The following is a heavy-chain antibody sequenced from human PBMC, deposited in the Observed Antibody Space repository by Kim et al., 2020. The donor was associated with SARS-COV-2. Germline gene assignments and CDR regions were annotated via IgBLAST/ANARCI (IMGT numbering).Heavy chain of an antibody. Sequence: SETLSLTCTVSGGSISSSSYYWGWIRQPPGKGLEWIGSIYYSGSTYYNPSLKSRVTISVDTSKNQFSLKLSSVTAADTAVYYCARHRREWLQPIVYYFDYWGRGTLVTVSS. J-gene: IGHJ4*02. CDR2: IYYSGST. D-gene: IGHD5-12*01. CDR1: GGSISSSSYY. V-gene: IGHV4-39*01. CDR3: ARHRREWLQPIVYYFDY.